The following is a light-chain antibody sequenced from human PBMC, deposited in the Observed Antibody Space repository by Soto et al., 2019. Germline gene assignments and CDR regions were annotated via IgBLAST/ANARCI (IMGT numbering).Light chain of an antibody. CDR1: QSVTTN. Sequence: EVLMTQSPATLSVSPGERVTFSCRASQSVTTNLAWYQHKPGQSPRLLISDASTGASGIPPRFSGSGSGTEFTLTIDRLQSADFAVYYCQQYDRWPVTLGGGTKVDIK. J-gene: IGKJ4*01. V-gene: IGKV3-15*01. CDR3: QQYDRWPVT. CDR2: DAS.